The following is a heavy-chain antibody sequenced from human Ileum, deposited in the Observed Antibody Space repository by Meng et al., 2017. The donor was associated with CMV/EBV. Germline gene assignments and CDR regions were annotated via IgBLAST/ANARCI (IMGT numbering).Heavy chain of an antibody. CDR1: GFTFKNYW. V-gene: IGHV3-74*01. D-gene: IGHD1-26*01. CDR3: ARVRTVGALDY. CDR2: SNSNGRST. J-gene: IGHJ4*02. Sequence: GESLKISCATSGFTFKNYWMHWVRQAPGKGLVWVSRSNSNGRSTSYVDSVKGRFTISRNNAKNSLFLQMNSLRGEDTAIYYCARVRTVGALDYWGQGILVTVSS.